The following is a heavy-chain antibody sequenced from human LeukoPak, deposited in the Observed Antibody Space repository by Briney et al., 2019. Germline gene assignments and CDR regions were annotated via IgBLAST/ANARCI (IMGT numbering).Heavy chain of an antibody. Sequence: PWGSLTLSCAASGFTFSSYAMHWVRQAPGKGLEWVAVISYDGSNKYYADSVKGRFTISRDNSKNTLYLQINSLRAEDTAVYYCATDRRSYYVWYYFGYWGQGTLVTVSS. CDR1: GFTFSSYA. CDR3: ATDRRSYYVWYYFGY. CDR2: ISYDGSNK. D-gene: IGHD1-26*01. J-gene: IGHJ4*02. V-gene: IGHV3-30-3*01.